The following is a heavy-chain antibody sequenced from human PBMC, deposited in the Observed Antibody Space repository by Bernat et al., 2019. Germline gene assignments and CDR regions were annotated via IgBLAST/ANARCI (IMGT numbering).Heavy chain of an antibody. CDR2: IIPILGIA. V-gene: IGHV1-69*04. J-gene: IGHJ3*02. CDR1: GGTFSSYA. Sequence: QVQLVQSGAEVKKPGSSVKVSCKASGGTFSSYAISWVRQAPGQGLEWMGRIIPILGIANYAQKFKGRLTMTADNTTGTAYMELSSLRSEHTAVDYCASPYCSSTSCYNDAFDIWGQGPLVTVSS. D-gene: IGHD2-2*01. CDR3: ASPYCSSTSCYNDAFDI.